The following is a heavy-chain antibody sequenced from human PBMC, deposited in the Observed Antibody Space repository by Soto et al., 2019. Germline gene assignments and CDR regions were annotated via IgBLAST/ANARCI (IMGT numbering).Heavy chain of an antibody. J-gene: IGHJ4*02. Sequence: QVQLVESGGGLVKPGGSLRLSCAASGFTFSDYYMSWIRQAPGKGLEWVSYISSGGSYTNYADSVKGRFTISRDNAKNSLYLQMNSLRADDTAVYYCARRPYCGGDCYSHYFDYWGQGTLVTVSS. V-gene: IGHV3-11*06. CDR2: ISSGGSYT. CDR1: GFTFSDYY. D-gene: IGHD2-21*02. CDR3: ARRPYCGGDCYSHYFDY.